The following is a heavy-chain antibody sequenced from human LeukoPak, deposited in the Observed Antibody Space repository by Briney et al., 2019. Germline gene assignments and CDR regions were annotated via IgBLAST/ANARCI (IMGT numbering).Heavy chain of an antibody. CDR1: GFIFSGYW. J-gene: IGHJ4*02. D-gene: IGHD3-10*01. V-gene: IGHV3-74*01. Sequence: GSLRLSCAGSGFIFSGYWMHWVRQAPGKGLVWVSRIKTDGSTTYYADSVKGRFTLSRDNAKNTLYLQMNSLRAEDTAVYYCATDWARGGFDHWGQGALVTVSS. CDR3: ATDWARGGFDH. CDR2: IKTDGSTT.